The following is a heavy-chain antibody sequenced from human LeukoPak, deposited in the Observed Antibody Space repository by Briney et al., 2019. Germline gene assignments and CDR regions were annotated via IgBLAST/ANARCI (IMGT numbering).Heavy chain of an antibody. J-gene: IGHJ5*01. CDR2: IYYSGST. V-gene: IGHV4-59*01. CDR3: ARGGGWYDS. CDR1: GGSISNYY. D-gene: IGHD4-23*01. Sequence: PSETPSLTCTVSGGSISNYYWSWIRQPPGKGLEWIGYIYYSGSTNYNPSLRSRVTISVDSSKNQFSLKLSSVTAADTAVYYCARGGGWYDSWGQGTLVTVSS.